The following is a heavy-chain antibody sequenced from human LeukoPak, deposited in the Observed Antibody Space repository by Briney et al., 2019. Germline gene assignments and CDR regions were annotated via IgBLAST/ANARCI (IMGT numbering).Heavy chain of an antibody. J-gene: IGHJ4*02. CDR3: AKDYCSSTSCYVGTFDY. V-gene: IGHV3-7*01. Sequence: GGSLRLSCAASGFTFSSYWMSWVRQAPGKGLEWVANIKQDGSEKYYVDSVKGRFTISRDNAKNSLYLQMNSLRAEDTAVYYCAKDYCSSTSCYVGTFDYWGQGTLVTVSS. CDR2: IKQDGSEK. CDR1: GFTFSSYW. D-gene: IGHD2-2*01.